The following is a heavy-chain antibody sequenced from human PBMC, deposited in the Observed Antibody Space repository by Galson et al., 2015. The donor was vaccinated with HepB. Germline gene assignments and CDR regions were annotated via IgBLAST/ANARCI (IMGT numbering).Heavy chain of an antibody. D-gene: IGHD3-10*01. CDR3: ARWPAPTSTMVREMAGFDP. CDR2: INPSGGST. J-gene: IGHJ5*02. CDR1: GYTFTSYY. V-gene: IGHV1-46*04. Sequence: SVKVSCKASGYTFTSYYMHWVRQAPGQGLEWMGIINPSGGSTSYAQKLQGRVTMTRDTSTSTVYMELSSLRSEDTAVYYCARWPAPTSTMVREMAGFDPWGQGTLVTVSS.